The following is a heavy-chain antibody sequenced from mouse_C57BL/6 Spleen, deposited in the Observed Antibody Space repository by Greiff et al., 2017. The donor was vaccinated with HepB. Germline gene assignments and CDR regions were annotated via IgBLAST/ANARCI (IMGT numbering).Heavy chain of an antibody. CDR3: AREDTTVVADFDY. CDR1: GYTFTSYW. D-gene: IGHD1-1*01. V-gene: IGHV1-53*01. J-gene: IGHJ2*01. CDR2: INPSNGGT. Sequence: QVQLQQPGTELVKPGASVKLSCKASGYTFTSYWVHWVKQRPGQGLEWIGNINPSNGGTNYNEKFKSKATLTVDKSSSTAYMQLSSLTSEDSAVYYCAREDTTVVADFDYWGQGTTLTVSS.